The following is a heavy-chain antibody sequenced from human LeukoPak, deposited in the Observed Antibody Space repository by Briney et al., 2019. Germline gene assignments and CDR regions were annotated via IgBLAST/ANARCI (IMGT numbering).Heavy chain of an antibody. Sequence: ASVKVSFKASGYTFTSYYMHWVRQAPGQGLEWMGIINPSGGSTSYAQKFQGRVTMTRDTSTSTVYMELSSLRSEDTAVYYCARGPYYYDSSGYHTNLFGYWGQGTLVTVSS. CDR1: GYTFTSYY. J-gene: IGHJ4*02. D-gene: IGHD3-22*01. V-gene: IGHV1-46*01. CDR3: ARGPYYYDSSGYHTNLFGY. CDR2: INPSGGST.